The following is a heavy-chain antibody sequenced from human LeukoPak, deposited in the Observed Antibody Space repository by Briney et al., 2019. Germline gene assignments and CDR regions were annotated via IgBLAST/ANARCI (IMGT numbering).Heavy chain of an antibody. J-gene: IGHJ6*03. D-gene: IGHD3-22*01. CDR1: GGSFSGYY. CDR2: INHSGST. Sequence: SETLSLTCAVYGGSFSGYYWSWIRQPPGKGLEWIGEINHSGSTNYNPSLKSRVTISVDTSKNQFSLKLSSVTAADTAVYCCASLRRRSSGYKKDYYYMDVWGKGTTVTVSS. V-gene: IGHV4-34*01. CDR3: ASLRRRSSGYKKDYYYMDV.